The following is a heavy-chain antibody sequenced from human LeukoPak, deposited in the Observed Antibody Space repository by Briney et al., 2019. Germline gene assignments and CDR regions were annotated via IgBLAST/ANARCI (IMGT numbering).Heavy chain of an antibody. Sequence: PGGSLRLSCAASGFILSTYWMSWVRQAPGKGLEWVANIKQDGSEKYYVDSVKGRFTISRDNAKNSLYLQMNSLRAEDTAVCYCAREGGGYCSSTSCPRAYFDYWGQGTLVTVSS. CDR1: GFILSTYW. D-gene: IGHD2-2*03. CDR3: AREGGGYCSSTSCPRAYFDY. V-gene: IGHV3-7*01. J-gene: IGHJ4*02. CDR2: IKQDGSEK.